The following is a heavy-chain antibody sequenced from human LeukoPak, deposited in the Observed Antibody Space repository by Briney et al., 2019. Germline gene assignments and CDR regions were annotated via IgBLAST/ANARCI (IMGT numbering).Heavy chain of an antibody. CDR1: GGTFSSYA. J-gene: IGHJ4*02. D-gene: IGHD3-10*01. CDR2: IIPIFGTA. Sequence: SVKVSCKASGGTFSSYAISWVRQAPGQGLEWMGRIIPIFGTANYAQKFQGRVTITTDESTSTAYMELSSLRSGDTAVYYCARESKNVLLWFGESQTDFDYWGQGTLVTVSS. V-gene: IGHV1-69*05. CDR3: ARESKNVLLWFGESQTDFDY.